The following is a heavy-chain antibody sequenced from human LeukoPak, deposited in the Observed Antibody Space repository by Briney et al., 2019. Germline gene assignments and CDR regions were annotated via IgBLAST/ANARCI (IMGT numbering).Heavy chain of an antibody. J-gene: IGHJ6*03. Sequence: GGSLRLSCAASGFTFSSYSMNWVRQAPGKGLEWVSSISSSSSYIYYADSVKGRFTISRDNAKNSMYLQMNSLRAEDTAVYYCARGGPSGVVTPYYYYYYMDVWGKGTTVTVSS. CDR2: ISSSSSYI. D-gene: IGHD3-3*01. CDR1: GFTFSSYS. CDR3: ARGGPSGVVTPYYYYYYMDV. V-gene: IGHV3-21*01.